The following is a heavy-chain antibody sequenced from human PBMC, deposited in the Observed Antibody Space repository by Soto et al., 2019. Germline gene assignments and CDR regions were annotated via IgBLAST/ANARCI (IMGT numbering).Heavy chain of an antibody. CDR1: GGSISSSSYY. Sequence: PSETLSLTCTVSGGSISSSSYYWGWIRQPPGKGLEWIGSIYYSGSTYYNPSLKSRVTISVDTSKNQFSLKLSSVTAADTAVYYCARHEGSAALRFLEWSNTYVYYYMDVWGNGTTVTVSS. CDR3: ARHEGSAALRFLEWSNTYVYYYMDV. V-gene: IGHV4-39*01. CDR2: IYYSGST. J-gene: IGHJ6*03. D-gene: IGHD3-3*01.